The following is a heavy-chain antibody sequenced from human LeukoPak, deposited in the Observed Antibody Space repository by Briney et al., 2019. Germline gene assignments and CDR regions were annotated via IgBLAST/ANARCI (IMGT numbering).Heavy chain of an antibody. CDR2: IYYSGST. CDR1: GGSISGYY. D-gene: IGHD6-19*01. J-gene: IGHJ3*02. V-gene: IGHV4-59*12. Sequence: KPSETLSLTCTVSGGSISGYYWSWIRQPPGKGLEWIGYIYYSGSTDYNPSLKSRVTISVDTSKNQYSLKLSSVTAADTAVYYCARDSGSGRYSDAFDIWGQGTMVTVSS. CDR3: ARDSGSGRYSDAFDI.